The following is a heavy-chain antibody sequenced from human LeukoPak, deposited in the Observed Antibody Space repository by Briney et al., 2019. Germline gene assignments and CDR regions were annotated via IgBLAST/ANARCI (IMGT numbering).Heavy chain of an antibody. D-gene: IGHD3-3*01. CDR2: ISGSDRRT. CDR1: AFTFSSYA. Sequence: PGGSLTLSCAASAFTFSSYAMSWAPPAPGKGLEWVACISGSDRRTYYADYVKGRFTISRDSSKNTLYLQMNSLRVEDTAVYYCAKDKFWSGFTFDYWGQGTLVTVSS. J-gene: IGHJ4*02. CDR3: AKDKFWSGFTFDY. V-gene: IGHV3-23*01.